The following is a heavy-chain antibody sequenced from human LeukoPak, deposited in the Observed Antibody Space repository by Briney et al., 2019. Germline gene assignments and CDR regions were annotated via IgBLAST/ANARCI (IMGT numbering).Heavy chain of an antibody. D-gene: IGHD4-17*01. CDR1: GFTFSSYA. J-gene: IGHJ6*03. CDR3: AKGLAKSSAHDYGDSHYYYCYMDV. Sequence: PGGSLRLSCAASGFTFSSYAMSWVRQAPGKGLEWVSAISGSGGSTYYADSVKGRFTISRDNSKNTLYLQMNSLRAEDTAVYYCAKGLAKSSAHDYGDSHYYYCYMDVWGKGTTVTVSS. CDR2: ISGSGGST. V-gene: IGHV3-23*01.